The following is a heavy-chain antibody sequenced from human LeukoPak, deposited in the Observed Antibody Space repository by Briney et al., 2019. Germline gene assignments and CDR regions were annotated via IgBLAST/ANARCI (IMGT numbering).Heavy chain of an antibody. CDR1: GFTFGTYA. CDR2: IADTGGST. J-gene: IGHJ4*02. Sequence: PGGSLRLSCAASGFTFGTYAMSWVRQAPGKVLEWVSAIADTGGSTYSADSVKGRFAISRDNSKNTLYLQMNSLRAEDTAVYYCAKGSSGGRPYYFDYWGQGTLVTVCS. D-gene: IGHD6-6*01. CDR3: AKGSSGGRPYYFDY. V-gene: IGHV3-23*01.